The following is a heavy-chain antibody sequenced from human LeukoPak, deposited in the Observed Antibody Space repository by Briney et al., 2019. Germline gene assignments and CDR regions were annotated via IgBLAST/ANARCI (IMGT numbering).Heavy chain of an antibody. CDR1: GGSISSYY. CDR3: AREAGVGAFWFDP. CDR2: IYTSGGT. J-gene: IGHJ5*02. D-gene: IGHD1-26*01. V-gene: IGHV4-4*07. Sequence: SETLSLTCTVSGGSISSYYWSWIRQPAGKGLEWIARIYTSGGTNYNPSLKGRVTMSVDTSKNQFSLKLSSVTAADTAVYYCAREAGVGAFWFDPWGQGTLVTVSS.